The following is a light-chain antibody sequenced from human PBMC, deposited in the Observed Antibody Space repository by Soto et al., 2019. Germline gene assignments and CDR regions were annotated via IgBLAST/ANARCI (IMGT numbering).Light chain of an antibody. CDR1: QSISRN. CDR3: QQYNNWPPT. Sequence: EIVLTQSPGTLSLSPGERATLSCRASQSISRNYLGWYQQNVGQAPRLLIYNVSTTATGIPARFSGSGSGTEFTLTISSLQSEDFAVYYCQQYNNWPPTFGRGTRLEIK. CDR2: NVS. J-gene: IGKJ5*01. V-gene: IGKV3-15*01.